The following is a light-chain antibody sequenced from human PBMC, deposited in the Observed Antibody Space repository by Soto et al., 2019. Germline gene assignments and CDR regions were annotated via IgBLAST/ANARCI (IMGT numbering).Light chain of an antibody. Sequence: IQLTQSPSSLSASVGDRVTITCRASQGISSYLAWYQQKPGKAPKLLIYAASTLQSGVPSRFSGSGSGTDFTLTISSLQPEDFATYYCQQLNSYPHTFGGGTKVDI. V-gene: IGKV1-9*01. J-gene: IGKJ4*02. CDR2: AAS. CDR1: QGISSY. CDR3: QQLNSYPHT.